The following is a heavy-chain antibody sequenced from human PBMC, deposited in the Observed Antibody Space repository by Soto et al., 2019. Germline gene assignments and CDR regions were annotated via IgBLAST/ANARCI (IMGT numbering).Heavy chain of an antibody. V-gene: IGHV3-23*01. CDR3: AKDQGRGYSYGYFSRSYYYHGMDV. Sequence: PGGSLRLSCAASGFTFSSYAMSWVRQAPGKGLEWVSAISGSGGSTYYADSVKGRFTISRDNSKNTLYLQMNSLRAEDTAVYYCAKDQGRGYSYGYFSRSYYYHGMDVWGQGTTVTVSS. CDR2: ISGSGGST. CDR1: GFTFSSYA. D-gene: IGHD5-18*01. J-gene: IGHJ6*02.